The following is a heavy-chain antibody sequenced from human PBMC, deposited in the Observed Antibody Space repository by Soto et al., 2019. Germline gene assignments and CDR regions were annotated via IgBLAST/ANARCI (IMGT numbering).Heavy chain of an antibody. V-gene: IGHV3-11*01. CDR2: ISGSGTTT. D-gene: IGHD3-10*01. Sequence: QVQLVESGGGLVKPGGSLRLSCAAYGFSFSAQYMTWIRQAPGKGLEWVSYISGSGTTTHYTDSVKGRFTVSRDNAKNSVYLQMNSLRAEDTAVYYCASDPYYYASDYWGQGTLVTVSS. J-gene: IGHJ4*02. CDR3: ASDPYYYASDY. CDR1: GFSFSAQY.